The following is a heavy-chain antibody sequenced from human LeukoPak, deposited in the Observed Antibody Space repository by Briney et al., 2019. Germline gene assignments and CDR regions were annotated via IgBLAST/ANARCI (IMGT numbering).Heavy chain of an antibody. CDR2: ISYSGST. J-gene: IGHJ4*02. CDR3: ARADMATVFDF. V-gene: IGHV4-31*03. CDR1: GGSISSGADY. D-gene: IGHD5-24*01. Sequence: SETLSLTCTVSGGSISSGADYWSWIRQHPGKGLEWIGYISYSGSTYYNPSLKTRLTISVDTSKNQFSLKLDSVAAADTALYYCARADMATVFDFWGRGTLVTVSS.